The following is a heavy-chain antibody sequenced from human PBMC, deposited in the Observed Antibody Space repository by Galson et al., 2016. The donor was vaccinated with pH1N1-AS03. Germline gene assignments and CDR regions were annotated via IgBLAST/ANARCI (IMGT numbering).Heavy chain of an antibody. CDR1: GFTFTNYW. Sequence: SLRLSCAASGFTFTNYWMTWVRQAPGKGLEWVANIKTDGGDKNYVDSVKGRFIIFRDNAKNSLYLRMNSLRAEDTAVYYCARENWSVEYWGQGTLVIVSS. CDR2: IKTDGGDK. J-gene: IGHJ4*02. CDR3: ARENWSVEY. D-gene: IGHD1-1*01. V-gene: IGHV3-7*03.